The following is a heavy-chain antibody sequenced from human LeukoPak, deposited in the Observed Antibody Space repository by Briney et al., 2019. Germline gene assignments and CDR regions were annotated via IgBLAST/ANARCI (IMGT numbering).Heavy chain of an antibody. J-gene: IGHJ6*03. CDR1: GYTFTGYY. CDR3: ATGCSSTSCYFSYYYMDV. D-gene: IGHD2-2*01. CDR2: INPNSGGR. Sequence: GASVKVSCKASGYTFTGYYMHWVRQAPGQGLEWMGWINPNSGGRNYAQKFQGRVTMTRDTSISTAYMELSRLRSGDTAVYYCATGCSSTSCYFSYYYMDVWGKGTTVTVSS. V-gene: IGHV1-2*02.